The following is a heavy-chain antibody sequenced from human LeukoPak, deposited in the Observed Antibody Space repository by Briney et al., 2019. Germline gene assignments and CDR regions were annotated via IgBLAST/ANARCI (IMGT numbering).Heavy chain of an antibody. CDR3: ARGGVGATSPLDC. D-gene: IGHD1-26*01. CDR1: GFTVSSNY. J-gene: IGHJ4*02. V-gene: IGHV3-53*01. CDR2: IYNAGGT. Sequence: PGGSLRLSCAASGFTVSSNYMNWVRQAPGKGLEWVSIIYNAGGTYYADSVKGRFTISRDNSENTLFLQVNSLRAEDTAVYYCARGGVGATSPLDCWGQGTLVTVSS.